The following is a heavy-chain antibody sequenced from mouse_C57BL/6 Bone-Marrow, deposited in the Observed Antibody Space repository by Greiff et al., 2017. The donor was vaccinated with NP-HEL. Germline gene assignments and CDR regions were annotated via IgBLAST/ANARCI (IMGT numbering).Heavy chain of an antibody. V-gene: IGHV14-2*01. Sequence: DVHLVESGAELVKPGASVKLSCTASGFNIKDYYMHWVKQRTEQGLEWIGRIDPEDGETKYAPKFQGKATITADTSSNTAYLQLSSLTSEDTAVYYCARAITTVVARYFDYWGQGTTLTVSS. J-gene: IGHJ2*01. CDR2: IDPEDGET. D-gene: IGHD1-1*01. CDR1: GFNIKDYY. CDR3: ARAITTVVARYFDY.